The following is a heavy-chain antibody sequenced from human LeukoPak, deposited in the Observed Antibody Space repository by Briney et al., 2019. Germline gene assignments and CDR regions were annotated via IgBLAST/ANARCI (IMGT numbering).Heavy chain of an antibody. CDR2: INHSGST. V-gene: IGHV4-34*01. CDR3: ARGPHPGWHGYGMDV. D-gene: IGHD2-15*01. J-gene: IGHJ6*02. Sequence: KPSETLTLTCAVYGGSFSGYYWSWIRQPPVKGLEWIGEINHSGSTNYNPSLKSRVTISVDTSKNQFSLKLSSVTAADTAVYYCARGPHPGWHGYGMDVRGQGTTVTVSS. CDR1: GGSFSGYY.